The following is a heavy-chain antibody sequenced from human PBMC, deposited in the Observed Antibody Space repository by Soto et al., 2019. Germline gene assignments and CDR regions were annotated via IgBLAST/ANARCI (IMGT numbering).Heavy chain of an antibody. J-gene: IGHJ6*03. D-gene: IGHD2-2*01. Sequence: SETLSLTCAVYGGSFSGYYWSWIRQPPGKGLEWIGEINHSGSTNYNPSLKSRVTISVDTSKNQFSLKLSSVTAADTAVYYYAYCSSTSCDYYYYMDVWGKGTTVTVSS. CDR2: INHSGST. CDR1: GGSFSGYY. CDR3: AYCSSTSCDYYYYMDV. V-gene: IGHV4-34*01.